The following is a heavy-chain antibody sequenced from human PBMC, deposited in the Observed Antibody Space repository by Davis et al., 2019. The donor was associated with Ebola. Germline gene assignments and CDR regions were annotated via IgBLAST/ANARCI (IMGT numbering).Heavy chain of an antibody. CDR2: INHSGST. J-gene: IGHJ6*03. D-gene: IGHD5-18*01. CDR1: GGSISSYY. V-gene: IGHV4-34*01. Sequence: PSETLSLTCTVSGGSISSYYWSWIRQPPGKGLEWIGEINHSGSTNYNPSLKSRVTISVDTSKNQFSLKLISVTAADTAVYYCARDLLLVDTAMVGGDYYYYMDVWGKGTTVTVSS. CDR3: ARDLLLVDTAMVGGDYYYYMDV.